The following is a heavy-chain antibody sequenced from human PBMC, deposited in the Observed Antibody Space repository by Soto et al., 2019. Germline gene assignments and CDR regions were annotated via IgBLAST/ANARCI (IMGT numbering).Heavy chain of an antibody. CDR2: IYPGDSDM. D-gene: IGHD3-3*01. Sequence: PGESLKISCEGVGYSFSNHWIAWVRQMPEKGLEWMGTIYPGDSDMRYSPSFRGQVTISVDKSINTAYLQWGSLKASDTAKYYCARLSRGFWSGPDYWGQGTLVTVSS. V-gene: IGHV5-51*01. J-gene: IGHJ4*02. CDR1: GYSFSNHW. CDR3: ARLSRGFWSGPDY.